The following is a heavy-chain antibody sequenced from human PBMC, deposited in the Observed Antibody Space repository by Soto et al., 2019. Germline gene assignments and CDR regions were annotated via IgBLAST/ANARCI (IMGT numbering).Heavy chain of an antibody. CDR3: ARVSFGNIYDSYGPQISVGL. Sequence: GGSLRLSCGASAASGFTFSNYAIHWVRQAPGRGLEWLAVISSDGRSQYYADSVKGRFTISRDNPKDTLYLQMNSLRHEDTAMYFCARVSFGNIYDSYGPQISVGLRGQGTLVTVSS. CDR1: GFTFSNYA. CDR2: ISSDGRSQ. V-gene: IGHV3-30*04. D-gene: IGHD5-18*01. J-gene: IGHJ4*02.